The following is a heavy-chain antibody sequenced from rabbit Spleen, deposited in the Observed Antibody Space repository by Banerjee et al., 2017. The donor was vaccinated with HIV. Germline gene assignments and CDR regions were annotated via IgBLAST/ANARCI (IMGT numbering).Heavy chain of an antibody. J-gene: IGHJ4*01. CDR3: ARWTAGSGGWYTFNL. CDR2: IYTGSSGIT. D-gene: IGHD1-1*01. Sequence: QEQLVESGGGLVQPEGSLTLTCTASGFSFSGSYYICWVRQAPGKGLEWIACIYTGSSGITYYANWVISRFTITSNTNQNTVDLKMTSLTAADTATYFCARWTAGSGGWYTFNLWGQGTLVTVS. CDR1: GFSFSGSYY. V-gene: IGHV1S45*01.